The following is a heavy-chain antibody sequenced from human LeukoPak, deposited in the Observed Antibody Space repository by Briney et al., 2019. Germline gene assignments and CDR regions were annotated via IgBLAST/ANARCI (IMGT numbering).Heavy chain of an antibody. Sequence: GGSLRLSCAASGFTFSSYAMSWVRQAPGKGLEWVSAISGSGDSTYSTDSVKGRFTISRDNSKNTLYLQMNSLRAEDTAVYYCAKKVPANWGSYFDYWGQGTLGTVSS. J-gene: IGHJ4*02. D-gene: IGHD7-27*01. V-gene: IGHV3-23*01. CDR3: AKKVPANWGSYFDY. CDR1: GFTFSSYA. CDR2: ISGSGDST.